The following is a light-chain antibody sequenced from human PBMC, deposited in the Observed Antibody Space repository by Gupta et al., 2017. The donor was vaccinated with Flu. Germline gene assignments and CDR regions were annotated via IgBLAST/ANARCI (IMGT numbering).Light chain of an antibody. CDR3: CTYSHGYRV. J-gene: IGLJ3*02. CDR1: SIDVGNYDL. V-gene: IGLV2-23*01. CDR2: EGT. Sequence: QSALTQPASVSGSPGQSITISCTGSSIDVGNYDLVSWYQHLPGKAPKVIIYEGTKRPSGVSSRFSGSQSGNTASLTISGLQTEDVADYYCCTYSHGYRVFGGGTKVTVL.